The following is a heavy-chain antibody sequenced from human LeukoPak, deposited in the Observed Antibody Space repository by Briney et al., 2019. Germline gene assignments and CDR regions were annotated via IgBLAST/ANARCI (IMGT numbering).Heavy chain of an antibody. J-gene: IGHJ4*02. V-gene: IGHV4-34*01. Sequence: SETLSLTCAVYGGSFSGYCWSWIRQPPGKGLEWIGEINHSGSTNYNPSLKSRVTISVDTSKNQFSLKLSSVTAADTAVYYCARGKYYYGSGSYPNPLYYFDYWGQRTLVTVSS. CDR2: INHSGST. D-gene: IGHD3-10*01. CDR1: GGSFSGYC. CDR3: ARGKYYYGSGSYPNPLYYFDY.